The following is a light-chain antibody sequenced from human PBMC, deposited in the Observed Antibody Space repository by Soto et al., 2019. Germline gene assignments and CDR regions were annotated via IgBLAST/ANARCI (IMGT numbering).Light chain of an antibody. CDR2: DAS. CDR1: QDISNY. Sequence: DIQMTQSPSSLSASVGDRVTITCQASQDISNYLNWYQQKPGKAPKLLIYDASNLETGVPSRFSESGCGTDFTFAISSLQPEDIATYYCQQYDNLPYTFGQGTKLEIK. CDR3: QQYDNLPYT. V-gene: IGKV1-33*01. J-gene: IGKJ2*01.